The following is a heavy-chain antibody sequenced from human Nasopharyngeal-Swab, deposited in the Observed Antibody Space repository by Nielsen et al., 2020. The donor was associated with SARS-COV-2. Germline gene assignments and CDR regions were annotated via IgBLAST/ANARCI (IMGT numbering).Heavy chain of an antibody. CDR3: AREEAVAALYGMDV. V-gene: IGHV1-69*10. CDR2: IIPILGIA. Sequence: SVQVSCKASGGTFSSYAISWVRQAPGQGLEWMGGIIPILGIANYAQKFQGRVTITADKSTSTAYMELSSLRSEDTAVYYCAREEAVAALYGMDVWGQGTTVTVSS. CDR1: GGTFSSYA. D-gene: IGHD6-19*01. J-gene: IGHJ6*02.